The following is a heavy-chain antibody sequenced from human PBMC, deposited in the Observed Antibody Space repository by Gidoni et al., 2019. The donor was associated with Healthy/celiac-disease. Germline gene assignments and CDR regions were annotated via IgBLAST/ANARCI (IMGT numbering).Heavy chain of an antibody. CDR1: GFTFSSYA. V-gene: IGHV3-30*01. J-gene: IGHJ4*02. D-gene: IGHD3-22*01. CDR3: ARGHFYSSGYCFDY. CDR2: ISYDGSNK. Sequence: SCAASGFTFSSYAMHWVRQAPGKGLEWVAVISYDGSNKYYADSVKGRFTISRDNSKNTLYLQMNSLRAEDTAVYYCARGHFYSSGYCFDYWGQGTLVTVSS.